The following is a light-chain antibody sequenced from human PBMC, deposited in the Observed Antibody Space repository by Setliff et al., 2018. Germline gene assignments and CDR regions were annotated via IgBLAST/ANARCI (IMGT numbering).Light chain of an antibody. Sequence: QSVLTQPPSLSGAPGQRVTISCTVSSSNVGAGFTVHWYQQLPGTVPKLLIYSSYNRPSGVPDRFSGSRSGTSASLTITGLQPEDEADYYCQSYDSSLGGWEVFGGGTQLTVL. J-gene: IGLJ2*01. CDR1: SSNVGAGFT. CDR3: QSYDSSLGGWEV. CDR2: SSY. V-gene: IGLV1-40*01.